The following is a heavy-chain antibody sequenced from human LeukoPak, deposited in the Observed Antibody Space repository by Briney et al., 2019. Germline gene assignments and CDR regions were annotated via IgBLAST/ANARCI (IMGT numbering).Heavy chain of an antibody. D-gene: IGHD1-26*01. CDR2: INPNSGGT. V-gene: IGHV1-2*02. CDR1: GYTFTGYY. CDR3: ARDSPSIVGANS. J-gene: IGHJ4*02. Sequence: ASVKVSCKASGYTFTGYYMHWVRQAPGQGLEWTGWINPNSGGTNYAQKFQGRVTMTRDTSISTAYMELSRLRSDDTAVYYCARDSPSIVGANSWGQGTLVTVSS.